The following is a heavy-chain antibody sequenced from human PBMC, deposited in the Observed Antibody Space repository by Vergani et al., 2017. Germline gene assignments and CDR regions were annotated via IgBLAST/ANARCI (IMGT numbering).Heavy chain of an antibody. Sequence: EVQLLESGGGLVQPGGSLRLSCAASGFTFSSYAMSWVRQVPGKGLEWVSVIGGSGGSIYYADSVKGRFTISRDNSKNSLYLQMNSLRAEDTAVYYCAKRTGYSSGWYEWAPGEWGQGTLVTVSS. CDR3: AKRTGYSSGWYEWAPGE. CDR1: GFTFSSYA. J-gene: IGHJ4*02. CDR2: IGGSGGSI. D-gene: IGHD6-19*01. V-gene: IGHV3-23*01.